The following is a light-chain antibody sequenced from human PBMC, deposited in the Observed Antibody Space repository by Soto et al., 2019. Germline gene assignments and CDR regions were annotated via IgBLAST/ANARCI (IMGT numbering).Light chain of an antibody. J-gene: IGKJ1*01. CDR2: VAS. V-gene: IGKV3-20*01. CDR1: QSVSSSF. Sequence: EIVLTQSPGTLSLSPGERATLSCRASQSVSSSFLAWYQQKPGQAPRLLIYVASSRATGIPDRFSGSGSGTDFTLTISRLEPEDFAVYYCQQYGNSPWTFGQGTKVEI. CDR3: QQYGNSPWT.